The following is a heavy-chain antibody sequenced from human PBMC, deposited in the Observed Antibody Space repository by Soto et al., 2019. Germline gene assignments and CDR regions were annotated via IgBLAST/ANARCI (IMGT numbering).Heavy chain of an antibody. CDR3: ARRDSSSWYDWFDP. J-gene: IGHJ5*02. CDR2: IYYSGST. V-gene: IGHV4-39*01. CDR1: GGSISSSSYY. Sequence: QLQLQESGPGLVKPSETLSLTCTVSGGSISSSSYYWGWIRQPPGKGLEWIGSIYYSGSTYYNPSLKSRVTISVDTSKNQFSLKLSSVTAADTAVYYCARRDSSSWYDWFDPWGQGTLVTVSS. D-gene: IGHD6-13*01.